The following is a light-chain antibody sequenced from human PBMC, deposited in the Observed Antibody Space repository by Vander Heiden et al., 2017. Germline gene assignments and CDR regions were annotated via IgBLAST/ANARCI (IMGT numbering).Light chain of an antibody. Sequence: DIVMTQTPLSLSVSPGQTASISCKSSQSLLHSEGKTYLYWYLQKPGQPPQLLIYEVSNWLSGVPDRISGSGSGTDFTLTISRVEAEDVGVYYCMQSLKLSWTFGYWTKAEIK. V-gene: IGKV2D-29*01. J-gene: IGKJ1*01. CDR1: QSLLHSEGKTY. CDR2: EVS. CDR3: MQSLKLSWT.